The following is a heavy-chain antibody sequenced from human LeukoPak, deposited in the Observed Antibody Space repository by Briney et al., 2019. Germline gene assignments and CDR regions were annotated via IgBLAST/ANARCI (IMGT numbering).Heavy chain of an antibody. Sequence: GGSLRLSCAASGFDFSTYAINWVRQAPGKGLQWVSTISGSGVTKYYTDSVKGRFTISRDNSKNTVFMQMNSLRAEDTAIYYCVFYLGTGNYWGQGTLVTVSS. V-gene: IGHV3-23*01. CDR2: ISGSGVTK. CDR3: VFYLGTGNY. D-gene: IGHD7-27*01. CDR1: GFDFSTYA. J-gene: IGHJ4*02.